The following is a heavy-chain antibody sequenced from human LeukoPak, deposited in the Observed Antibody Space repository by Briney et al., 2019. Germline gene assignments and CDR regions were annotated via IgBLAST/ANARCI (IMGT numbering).Heavy chain of an antibody. CDR3: TRVGYIDEGIDY. J-gene: IGHJ4*02. D-gene: IGHD5-24*01. Sequence: PGGSLRLSCVASGFKFSDYGMHWVRQAPGKGLEWVANIKQDGSKKSYVDSVKGRFTISRDNAKNSLYLQMNSLRAEDTAIYYCTRVGYIDEGIDYWGQGTLVTVSS. CDR2: IKQDGSKK. V-gene: IGHV3-7*04. CDR1: GFKFSDYG.